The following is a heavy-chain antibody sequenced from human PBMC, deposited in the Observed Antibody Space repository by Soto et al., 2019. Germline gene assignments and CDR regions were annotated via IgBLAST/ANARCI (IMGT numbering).Heavy chain of an antibody. D-gene: IGHD3-3*02. CDR2: ISYDGTEE. J-gene: IGHJ4*01. Sequence: GGSLRLSCAASGFTFSSFGMHWVRQAPGKGLEWVAVISYDGTEEKYADSVKGRATVSRDNSKNTVYLQMNRLRGDDSAIYYCAKGRFDVVTISPFDHWGQGTLVTVLL. CDR3: AKGRFDVVTISPFDH. V-gene: IGHV3-30*18. CDR1: GFTFSSFG.